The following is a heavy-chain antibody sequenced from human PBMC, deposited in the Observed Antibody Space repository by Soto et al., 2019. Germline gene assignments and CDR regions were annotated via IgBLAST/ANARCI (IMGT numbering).Heavy chain of an antibody. J-gene: IGHJ4*02. CDR2: IDPSDSYT. Sequence: XDSLKGSWQCSGNSFTSYLSSLVRQMPGKGLEWMGRIDPSDSYTNYSPSFQGHVTISADKSISTAYLQWSSLKASDTAMYYCARLGHDYGGNWGQGTLVTVSS. CDR3: ARLGHDYGGN. V-gene: IGHV5-10-1*01. D-gene: IGHD4-17*01. CDR1: GNSFTSYL.